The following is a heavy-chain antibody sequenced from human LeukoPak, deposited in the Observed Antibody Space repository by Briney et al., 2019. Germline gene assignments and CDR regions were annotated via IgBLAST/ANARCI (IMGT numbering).Heavy chain of an antibody. CDR2: INHSGST. CDR3: ARPPSRHRGLNYFDY. V-gene: IGHV4-34*01. Sequence: SETLSLTCAVYGGSFSGYYWSWIRQPPEKGLEWIGEINHSGSTNYNPSLKSRVTISVDTSKNQFSLKLSSVTAADTAVYYCARPPSRHRGLNYFDYWGQGTLVTVSS. CDR1: GGSFSGYY. D-gene: IGHD6-13*01. J-gene: IGHJ4*02.